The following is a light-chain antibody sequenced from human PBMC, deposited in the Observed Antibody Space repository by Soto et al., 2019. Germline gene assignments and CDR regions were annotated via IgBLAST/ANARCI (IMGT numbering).Light chain of an antibody. Sequence: IVLTHSPGTLSLSPGERATFSCMASQSVSSSYIAWYQQKRGQAPRRLIYGASIRATGIPDRFSGSGSVTDFTLTISRLEPEDFELYYCQQYHTSPLTFGQGTKVDIK. CDR3: QQYHTSPLT. CDR2: GAS. V-gene: IGKV3-20*01. J-gene: IGKJ1*01. CDR1: QSVSSSY.